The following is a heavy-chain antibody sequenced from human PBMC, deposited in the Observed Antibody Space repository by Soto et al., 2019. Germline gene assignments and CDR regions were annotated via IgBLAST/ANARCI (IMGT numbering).Heavy chain of an antibody. J-gene: IGHJ4*02. Sequence: QLVESGGGLVQPGGSLRLSCAASGFTFSSYEMNWVRQAPGKGLEWVSYINSRSTNMNYADSVKGRFTISRDNAKNSLYLQMNSLRAEDTAVYYCASEAGGNSDYWGQGTLVTVSS. CDR1: GFTFSSYE. CDR2: INSRSTNM. V-gene: IGHV3-48*03. D-gene: IGHD2-15*01. CDR3: ASEAGGNSDY.